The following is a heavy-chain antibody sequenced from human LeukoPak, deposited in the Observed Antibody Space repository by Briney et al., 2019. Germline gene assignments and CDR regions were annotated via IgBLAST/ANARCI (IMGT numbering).Heavy chain of an antibody. CDR2: INPNSGGA. CDR3: ARDYGDSFDY. V-gene: IGHV1-2*02. CDR1: GYTFTGYY. D-gene: IGHD4-17*01. Sequence: ASVKVSCKASGYTFTGYYMHWVRQAPGQGLEWVGWINPNSGGATYAQKFQGRVTMTRDTSISTAYMELNRLRSDDTAVYYCARDYGDSFDYWGQGTLVTVSS. J-gene: IGHJ4*02.